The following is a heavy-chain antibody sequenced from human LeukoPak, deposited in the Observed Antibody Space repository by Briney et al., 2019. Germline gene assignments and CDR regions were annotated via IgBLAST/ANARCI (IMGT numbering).Heavy chain of an antibody. CDR1: GFTFSSYA. Sequence: PGGSLRLSCASSGFTFSSYAMTWVRQAPGKGLEWVSAISGSGDSTYYADSVMGRFTISRDNPKNTLYLQVNSLRAEDTALYYCAKPLPRYCRGSSCLPGDGYFYYATDVWGQGTTVTVSS. V-gene: IGHV3-23*01. J-gene: IGHJ6*02. D-gene: IGHD2-2*01. CDR2: ISGSGDST. CDR3: AKPLPRYCRGSSCLPGDGYFYYATDV.